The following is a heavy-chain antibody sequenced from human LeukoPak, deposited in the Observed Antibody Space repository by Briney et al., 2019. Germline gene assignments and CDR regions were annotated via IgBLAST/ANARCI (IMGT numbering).Heavy chain of an antibody. V-gene: IGHV3-23*01. J-gene: IGHJ4*02. CDR1: GFTFSSYA. CDR3: AKVDGVAVAARLAYFDY. Sequence: GGSLRLSCAASGFTFSSYAMSWVRQAPGKGLEWVSAISGSGGSTYYADSVKGRFTISRDNSKNTLYLQMNSLRAEDTAVYYCAKVDGVAVAARLAYFDYWGQGTLVTVSS. CDR2: ISGSGGST. D-gene: IGHD2-15*01.